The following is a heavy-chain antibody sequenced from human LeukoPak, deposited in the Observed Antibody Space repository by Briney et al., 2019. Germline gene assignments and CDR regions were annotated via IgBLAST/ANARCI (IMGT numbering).Heavy chain of an antibody. V-gene: IGHV4-59*08. Sequence: PSETLSLTCTVSGGSISSYYWSWIRQPPGKGLEWIGYIYYSGSTNYNPSLKSRVTISVDTSKNQFSLKLSSVTAADTAVYYCARHVRIVGYFDYWGQGTLVTVSS. CDR2: IYYSGST. J-gene: IGHJ4*02. CDR1: GGSISSYY. CDR3: ARHVRIVGYFDY. D-gene: IGHD2-15*01.